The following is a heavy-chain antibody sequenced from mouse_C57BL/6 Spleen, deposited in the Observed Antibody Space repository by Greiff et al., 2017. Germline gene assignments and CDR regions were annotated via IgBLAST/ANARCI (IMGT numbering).Heavy chain of an antibody. CDR2: ISYDGSN. CDR3: AILYYGSTDWYFDV. D-gene: IGHD1-1*01. CDR1: GYSITSGYY. J-gene: IGHJ1*03. V-gene: IGHV3-6*01. Sequence: EVQLQESGPGLVKPSQSLSLTCSVTGYSITSGYYWNWIRQFPGNKLEWMGYISYDGSNNYNPSLKNRISITRDTSKNQFFLKLNSVTTEDTATYYCAILYYGSTDWYFDVWGTGTTVTVSS.